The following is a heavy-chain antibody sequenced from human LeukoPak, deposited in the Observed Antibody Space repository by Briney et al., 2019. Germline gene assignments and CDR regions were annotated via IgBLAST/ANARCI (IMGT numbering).Heavy chain of an antibody. CDR1: GYTFTSYG. CDR3: ARDLRGGSCYSCANYWYFDL. Sequence: ASVKVSCKASGYTFTSYGISWVRQAPGQGLEWMGWISAYNGNTNYAQKLQGRVTMTTDTSTSTAYMELRSLRSDDTAVYYCARDLRGGSCYSCANYWYFDLWGRGTLVTVST. CDR2: ISAYNGNT. D-gene: IGHD2-15*01. J-gene: IGHJ2*01. V-gene: IGHV1-18*01.